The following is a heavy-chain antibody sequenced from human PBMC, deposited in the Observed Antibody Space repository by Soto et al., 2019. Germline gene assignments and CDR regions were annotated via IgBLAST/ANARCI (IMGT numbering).Heavy chain of an antibody. CDR2: IYSSGST. V-gene: IGHV3-53*01. Sequence: GGSLRLSCAASGFTVSSNYMSWVRQAPGKGLEWVSVIYSSGSTSYADSVQGRFTSPRNNSKNTLYLQMNSLRAEDTAVYYCAREPSRSDYYYGMDVWGQGTTVTVSS. J-gene: IGHJ6*02. CDR3: AREPSRSDYYYGMDV. CDR1: GFTVSSNY.